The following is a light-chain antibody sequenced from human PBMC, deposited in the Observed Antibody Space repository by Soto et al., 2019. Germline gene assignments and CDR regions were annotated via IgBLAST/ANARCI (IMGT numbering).Light chain of an antibody. CDR2: EVS. V-gene: IGLV2-14*01. CDR1: NSDVGGYDY. J-gene: IGLJ3*02. Sequence: QSALTQPASVSGSPGQSITISCTGTNSDVGGYDYVSWYQQHPGKAPKLMIYEVSHRPSGVSNRFSSSRSGNTASLTISGLQAEDEADYDCTSYTSRTTLGVFGGGTKLTVL. CDR3: TSYTSRTTLGV.